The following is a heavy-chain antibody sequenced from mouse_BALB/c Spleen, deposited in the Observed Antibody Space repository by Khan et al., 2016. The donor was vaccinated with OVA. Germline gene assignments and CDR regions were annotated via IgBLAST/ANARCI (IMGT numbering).Heavy chain of an antibody. D-gene: IGHD1-1*02. V-gene: IGHV14-1*02. J-gene: IGHJ3*01. Sequence: VQLQQSGAELVRPGALVKLSCKASGFNIKDYYMHWVKQRPEQGLVWIGRIDPENGNTIYDPKFQGKASITSDTSSNTAYLQLSSLTSEDTAAYYGARGGCSPLFAYWGQGTLVTVSA. CDR1: GFNIKDYY. CDR3: ARGGCSPLFAY. CDR2: IDPENGNT.